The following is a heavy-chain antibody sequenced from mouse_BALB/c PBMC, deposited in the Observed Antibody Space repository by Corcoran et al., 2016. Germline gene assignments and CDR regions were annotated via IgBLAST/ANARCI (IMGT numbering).Heavy chain of an antibody. CDR2: INTYTGEP. CDR1: GYTFTNYG. J-gene: IGHJ3*01. CDR3: ARDGYSSWFAY. Sequence: QIPLVQSGPELKKPGETVKISCKASGYTFTNYGMNWVKQAPGKGLKWMGWINTYTGEPTYADDFEGRFAFSLETSASTAYLQINNLKNEDTATYFCARDGYSSWFAYWGQGTLVTVSA. D-gene: IGHD2-3*01. V-gene: IGHV9-3-1*01.